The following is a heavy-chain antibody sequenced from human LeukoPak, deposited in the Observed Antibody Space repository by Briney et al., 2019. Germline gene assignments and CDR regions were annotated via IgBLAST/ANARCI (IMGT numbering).Heavy chain of an antibody. CDR1: GIAFSRYW. CDR3: TTGLVSAFEV. Sequence: GGSLRLSCAASGIAFSRYWMHWVRQAPGKGLVWISLVKLDGTVATYADSVGGRFTISRDNAKNTLYLQMNSLRAEDTAVYYCTTGLVSAFEVWGQGTVVTVSS. D-gene: IGHD1-14*01. V-gene: IGHV3-74*01. J-gene: IGHJ3*01. CDR2: VKLDGTVA.